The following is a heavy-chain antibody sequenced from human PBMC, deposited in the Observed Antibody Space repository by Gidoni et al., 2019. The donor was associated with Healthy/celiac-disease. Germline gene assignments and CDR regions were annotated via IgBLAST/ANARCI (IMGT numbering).Heavy chain of an antibody. D-gene: IGHD3-22*01. Sequence: QVQLVQSVAEVKQPGSSVKVSCTSSGGTFSSYAISWVRQAPGQGLEWMGGIIPIFGTANYEQKFQGRVTITADESTSTAYMELSSLRSEDTAVYYCARHPFGDDSSGPWDYWGQGTLVTVSS. CDR3: ARHPFGDDSSGPWDY. V-gene: IGHV1-69*01. CDR1: GGTFSSYA. J-gene: IGHJ4*02. CDR2: IIPIFGTA.